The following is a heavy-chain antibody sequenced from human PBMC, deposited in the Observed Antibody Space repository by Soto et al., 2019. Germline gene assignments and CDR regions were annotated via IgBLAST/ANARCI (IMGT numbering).Heavy chain of an antibody. Sequence: QVQLEQSGAEEKTPGASVKVSCKASGYTFASYDINWVRQAPGQGLEWMAWMNPNSGNTNYAQKFQGRLTMTRDTALSIAHMELSGLRNEDTAVYYCARSDGYNFNWLDSWGQGTLVIVSA. CDR2: MNPNSGNT. CDR3: ARSDGYNFNWLDS. V-gene: IGHV1-8*01. J-gene: IGHJ5*01. D-gene: IGHD2-21*01. CDR1: GYTFASYD.